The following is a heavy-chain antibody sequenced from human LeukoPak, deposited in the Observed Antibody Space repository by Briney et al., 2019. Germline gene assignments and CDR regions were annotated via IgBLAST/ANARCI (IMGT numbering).Heavy chain of an antibody. CDR1: GYTFTSYA. V-gene: IGHV1-3*03. CDR2: INAGNGNT. D-gene: IGHD6-19*01. J-gene: IGHJ4*02. Sequence: GASVKVSCKASGYTFTSYAMHWVRQAPGQRLEWMGWINAGNGNTKYSQEFQGRVTITRDTSASTAYMELSSLRSEDMAVYYCARDLKTEQWLVRGGVFDYWGQGTLVTVSS. CDR3: ARDLKTEQWLVRGGVFDY.